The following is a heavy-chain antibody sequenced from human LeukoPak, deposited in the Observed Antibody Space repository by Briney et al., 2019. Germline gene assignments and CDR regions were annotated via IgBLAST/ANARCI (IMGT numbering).Heavy chain of an antibody. Sequence: GGSLRLSCAASGFTFSSYAMSWVRQAPGKGLEWVSAISGSGSSTYYADSVKGRFTISRDNSKNTLYLQMNSLRAEDTAVYYCARSQSPVGAFDIWGQGTMVTVSS. CDR1: GFTFSSYA. D-gene: IGHD3-3*01. CDR2: ISGSGSST. V-gene: IGHV3-23*01. CDR3: ARSQSPVGAFDI. J-gene: IGHJ3*02.